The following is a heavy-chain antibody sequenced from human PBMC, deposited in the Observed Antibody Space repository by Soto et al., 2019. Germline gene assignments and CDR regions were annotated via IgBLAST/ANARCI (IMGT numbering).Heavy chain of an antibody. CDR2: ITDRGST. D-gene: IGHD2-21*01. Sequence: SETLSLTCAVYGGSFSGYYWSWIRQSPGKGLEWIGEITDRGSTDYNPSLKRRVTISVDTSKNQFSLKVNSLTAADTAVYYCARGISLIVEVQRDAPDKYYFDSWGQGTVVTVSS. CDR1: GGSFSGYY. V-gene: IGHV4-34*01. J-gene: IGHJ4*02. CDR3: ARGISLIVEVQRDAPDKYYFDS.